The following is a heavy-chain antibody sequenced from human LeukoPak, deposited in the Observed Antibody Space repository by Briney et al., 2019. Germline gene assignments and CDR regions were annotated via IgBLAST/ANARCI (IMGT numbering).Heavy chain of an antibody. CDR1: GFTFSSYG. Sequence: PGRSLRLSCAASGFTFSSYGMHWVRQAPGKGLEWVAAISYDGRNKEYVDSVKGRFTISRDNSKNTLYLQMNSLRAEDTAVYNCAKDHGYSHGFDYWGQGTLVTVSS. CDR2: ISYDGRNK. V-gene: IGHV3-30*18. J-gene: IGHJ4*02. CDR3: AKDHGYSHGFDY. D-gene: IGHD5-18*01.